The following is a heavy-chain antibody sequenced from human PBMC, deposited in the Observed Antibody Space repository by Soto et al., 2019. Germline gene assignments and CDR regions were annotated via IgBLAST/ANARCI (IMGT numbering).Heavy chain of an antibody. D-gene: IGHD6-13*01. CDR2: ISGSGGST. J-gene: IGHJ1*01. V-gene: IGHV3-23*01. CDR3: AKVWTLAAAATEFQH. CDR1: GFTFSSYA. Sequence: GGSLRLSCAASGFTFSSYAMSWVRQAPGKGLEWVTAISGSGGSTYYADSVKGRFTISRDNSKNTLYLQMNSLRAEDTAVYYCAKVWTLAAAATEFQHWGQGTLVTVSS.